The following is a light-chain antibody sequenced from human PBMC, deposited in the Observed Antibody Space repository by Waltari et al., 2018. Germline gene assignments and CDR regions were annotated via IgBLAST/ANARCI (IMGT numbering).Light chain of an antibody. J-gene: IGLJ2*01. CDR3: QTWGTGTVV. CDR1: SGHSSYA. V-gene: IGLV4-69*01. CDR2: LNSDGSH. Sequence: QLVLTQSPSASASLGASVKLTCTLSSGHSSYAIAWHPQQPEKGPRYLMKLNSDGSHSKGEGIPDRFSGSSSGAERYLTSSSLQSEDEADYYCQTWGTGTVVFGGGTKLTVL.